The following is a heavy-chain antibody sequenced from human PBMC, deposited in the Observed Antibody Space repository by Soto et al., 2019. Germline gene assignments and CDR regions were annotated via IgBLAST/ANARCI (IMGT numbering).Heavy chain of an antibody. V-gene: IGHV4-59*12. J-gene: IGHJ5*02. CDR1: GSSIIGYY. CDR2: IHYSGSA. D-gene: IGHD6-19*01. Sequence: PSETLSLTCTFSGSSIIGYYWTWIRQSPERGLEWICYIHYSGSANYNPSLNSRLPMSVDRSKSQFSMKLAPVTDADTAVYYCASGVGGSGLNRFDHWGQGTLVTVSS. CDR3: ASGVGGSGLNRFDH.